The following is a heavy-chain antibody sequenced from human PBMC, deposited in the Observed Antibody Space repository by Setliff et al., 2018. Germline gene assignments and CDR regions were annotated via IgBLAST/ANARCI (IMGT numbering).Heavy chain of an antibody. CDR2: IYTSGNT. V-gene: IGHV4-4*07. J-gene: IGHJ2*01. CDR1: GGSISSYY. CDR3: ARDVEVGGWYFDL. D-gene: IGHD1-26*01. Sequence: SETLSLTCTVSGGSISSYYWSWIRQPAGKGLEWIGRIYTSGNTNYNPSLKSRVTMSADTSKSQFSLRLNPVTAADTAVYYCARDVEVGGWYFDLWGHGTLVTVSS.